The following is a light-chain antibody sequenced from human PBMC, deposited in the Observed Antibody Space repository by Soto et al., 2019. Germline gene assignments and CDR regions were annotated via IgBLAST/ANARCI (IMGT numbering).Light chain of an antibody. CDR1: QSVNSIY. CDR3: QQYGESSIT. J-gene: IGKJ5*01. Sequence: EIVLTQSPGTLSLSPGDRATLSCRASQSVNSIYLAWYQQKPGQAPRLFIHSASSRATGVPDRFSGSGSGTDFTLTISRVEPEDFAVYYCQQYGESSITFGQGTRLEIK. V-gene: IGKV3-20*01. CDR2: SAS.